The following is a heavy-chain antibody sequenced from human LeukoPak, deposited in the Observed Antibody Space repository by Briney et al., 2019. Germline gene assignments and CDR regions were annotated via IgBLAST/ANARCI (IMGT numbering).Heavy chain of an antibody. D-gene: IGHD3-3*01. J-gene: IGHJ5*02. CDR2: IYYSGST. CDR3: ARRSITIFGVVLTGGFDP. V-gene: IGHV4-34*01. CDR1: GGSFSGYY. Sequence: PSETLSLTCAVYGGSFSGYYWSWIRQPPGKGLEWIGSIYYSGSTYYNPSLKSRVTISVDTSKNQFSLKLSSVTAADTAVYYCARRSITIFGVVLTGGFDPWGQGTLVTVSS.